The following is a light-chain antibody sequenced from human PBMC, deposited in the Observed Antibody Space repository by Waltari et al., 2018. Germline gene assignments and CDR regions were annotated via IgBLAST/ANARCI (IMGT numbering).Light chain of an antibody. V-gene: IGLV2-8*01. CDR3: SSYAGSNDLL. Sequence: QSALTQPPSASGSPGQSVTISCTGTSSDVGGHGDVSWYQQHPGKAPKLMIYEVTNRPAGVPDRFSGSKSGTTASLTVSGLQAEDEADYYCSSYAGSNDLLFGGGTKVTVL. CDR1: SSDVGGHGD. CDR2: EVT. J-gene: IGLJ2*01.